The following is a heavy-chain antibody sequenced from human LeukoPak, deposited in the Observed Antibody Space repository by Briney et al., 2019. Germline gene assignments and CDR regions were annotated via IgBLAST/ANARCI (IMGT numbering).Heavy chain of an antibody. V-gene: IGHV5-51*01. D-gene: IGHD7-27*01. Sequence: GESLEISCKGSGYSFTTNWIGWVRQMPGEGLEWMGIIYHGDSDTRYSPSFQGQVTHSAHKSVNPAHLQWGNLKGLDSDMYYCSRHSLTRDKRMIDFWGQGTLVPVPS. J-gene: IGHJ4*02. CDR2: IYHGDSDT. CDR1: GYSFTTNW. CDR3: SRHSLTRDKRMIDF.